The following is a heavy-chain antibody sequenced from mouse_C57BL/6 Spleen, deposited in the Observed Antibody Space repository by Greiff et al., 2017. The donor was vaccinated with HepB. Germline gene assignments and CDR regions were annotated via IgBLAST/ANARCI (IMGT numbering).Heavy chain of an antibody. J-gene: IGHJ2*01. CDR2: ISSGGSYT. Sequence: EVQLQESGGDLVKPGGSLKLSCAASGFTFSSYGMSWVRQTPDKRLEWVATISSGGSYTYYPDSVKGRFTISRDNAKNTLYLQMSSLKSEDTAMYYCASAHDYDGPYFDYWGQGTTLTVSS. CDR3: ASAHDYDGPYFDY. V-gene: IGHV5-6*01. D-gene: IGHD2-4*01. CDR1: GFTFSSYG.